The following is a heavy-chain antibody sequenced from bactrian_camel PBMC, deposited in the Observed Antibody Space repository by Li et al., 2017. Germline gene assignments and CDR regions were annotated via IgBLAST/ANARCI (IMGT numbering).Heavy chain of an antibody. CDR1: WDVFSSCG. Sequence: HVQLVESGGGSVQAGGSLKLSCTTSWDVFSSCGMGWYRQAPGKERELVSTITTDGRLRYADSVKGRFTISQDNPRNTLYLQMNRLQTEDTAVYYCAAAGRSYVDIKCRARLGQGTQVTVSA. J-gene: IGHJ4*01. D-gene: IGHD7*01. V-gene: IGHV3S53*01. CDR2: ITTDGRL.